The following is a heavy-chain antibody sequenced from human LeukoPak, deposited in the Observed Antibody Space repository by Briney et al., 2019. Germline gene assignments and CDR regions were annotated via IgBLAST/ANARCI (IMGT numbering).Heavy chain of an antibody. J-gene: IGHJ4*02. Sequence: GGSLRLSCAARGFTFSKACMSWVRQAPGKGLEWVGHIKSKTDGGTTDFAAPVKGRFSISRDDLKNTLFLQMNSLKAEDTAVYYCTTGTWIQLWVPDYCCQGNLVTVSS. CDR2: IKSKTDGGTT. D-gene: IGHD5-18*01. CDR1: GFTFSKAC. V-gene: IGHV3-15*01. CDR3: TTGTWIQLWVPDY.